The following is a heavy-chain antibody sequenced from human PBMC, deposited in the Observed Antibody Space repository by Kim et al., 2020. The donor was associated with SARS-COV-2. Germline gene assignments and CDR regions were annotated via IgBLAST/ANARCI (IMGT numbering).Heavy chain of an antibody. CDR3: ASTPGDSSGYPTRYYFDY. CDR2: INPSGGST. V-gene: IGHV1-46*01. CDR1: GYTFTSYY. J-gene: IGHJ4*02. D-gene: IGHD3-22*01. Sequence: ASVKVSCKASGYTFTSYYMHWVRQAPGQGLEWMGIINPSGGSTSYAQKFQGRVTMTRDTSTSTVYMELSSLRSEDTAVYYCASTPGDSSGYPTRYYFDYWGQGTLVTVSS.